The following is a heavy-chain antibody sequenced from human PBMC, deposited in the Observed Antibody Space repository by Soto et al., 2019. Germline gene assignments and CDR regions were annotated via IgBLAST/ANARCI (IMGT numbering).Heavy chain of an antibody. J-gene: IGHJ3*02. CDR3: ARDNSSVDAFDI. CDR2: IWYDGSNK. D-gene: IGHD6-25*01. V-gene: IGHV3-33*01. CDR1: GFTFSSYG. Sequence: QVQLVESGGGVVQPGRSLRLSCAASGFTFSSYGMHWVRQAPGKGLEWVAVIWYDGSNKYYADSVKGRFTISRDNSKNTLYLQMNCLRAEDTPVYYCARDNSSVDAFDIWGQGTMVTVSS.